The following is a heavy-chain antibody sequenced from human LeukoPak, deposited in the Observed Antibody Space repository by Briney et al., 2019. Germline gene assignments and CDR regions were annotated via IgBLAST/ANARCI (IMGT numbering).Heavy chain of an antibody. Sequence: SETLSLTCTVSVGSISSSSYYWGWIRQPPGKGLEWIGSIYYSGSTYYNPSITSRVTISVDTSKNQFSLQLNSVTAADTAVYYCARRDIYYYYMDVWGKGTTVTISS. V-gene: IGHV4-39*01. J-gene: IGHJ6*03. CDR1: VGSISSSSYY. D-gene: IGHD3-9*01. CDR3: ARRDIYYYYMDV. CDR2: IYYSGST.